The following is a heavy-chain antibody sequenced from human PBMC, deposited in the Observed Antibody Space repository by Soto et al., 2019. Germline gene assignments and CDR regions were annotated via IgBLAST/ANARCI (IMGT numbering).Heavy chain of an antibody. CDR1: GFSFSGFA. J-gene: IGHJ4*02. D-gene: IGHD4-17*01. V-gene: IGHV3-30-3*01. CDR3: ATATFQDYGDFCFTVDY. Sequence: QVHLVESGGGVVQPGRSLRLSCAASGFSFSGFAMHWVRQAPGKGLEWVALISSAGSKKSYADSVKGRFTISRDNSKNTINLQMNSLRPEDTTVYYCATATFQDYGDFCFTVDYWGQGILVTVSS. CDR2: ISSAGSKK.